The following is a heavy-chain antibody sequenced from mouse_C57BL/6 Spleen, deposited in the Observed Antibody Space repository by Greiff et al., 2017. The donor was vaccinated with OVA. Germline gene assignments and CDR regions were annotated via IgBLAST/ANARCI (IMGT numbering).Heavy chain of an antibody. CDR1: EYEFPSYD. CDR2: INSDGGST. J-gene: IGHJ1*03. CDR3: ARHSSYGYFDV. V-gene: IGHV5-2*01. D-gene: IGHD1-1*01. Sequence: EVKLVESGGGLVQPGESLKLSCESNEYEFPSYDMSWVRQTPEKRLELVAAINSDGGSTYYPDTMERRFIISRDNTKKTLYLQMSSLRSEDTALYYSARHSSYGYFDVWGTGTTVTVSS.